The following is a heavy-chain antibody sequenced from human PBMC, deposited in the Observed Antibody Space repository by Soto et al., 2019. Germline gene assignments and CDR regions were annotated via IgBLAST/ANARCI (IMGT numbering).Heavy chain of an antibody. CDR2: ISSSSSYI. D-gene: IGHD4-17*01. CDR3: ARDTHFYGDYESYYYHYMDV. J-gene: IGHJ6*03. Sequence: PGGSLRLSCAASGFTFSSYSMNWVRQAPGKGLEWVSSISSSSSYIYYADSVKGRFTISRDNAKNSLYLQMNSLRAEDTAVYYCARDTHFYGDYESYYYHYMDVWGKGTTVTVS. V-gene: IGHV3-21*01. CDR1: GFTFSSYS.